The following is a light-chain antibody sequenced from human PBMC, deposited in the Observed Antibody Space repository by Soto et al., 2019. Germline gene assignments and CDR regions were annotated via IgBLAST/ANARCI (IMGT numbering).Light chain of an antibody. CDR3: QQLNSYSLT. Sequence: DIQLTQSPSFLSASVGDRVTINCRASQGISSYLAWYQQKPGKAPKLLIYAASTLQSGVPSRFSGSGSGTEFTVTISSLQPEDFATYYCQQLNSYSLTFGGGTKVEVK. J-gene: IGKJ4*01. V-gene: IGKV1-9*01. CDR2: AAS. CDR1: QGISSY.